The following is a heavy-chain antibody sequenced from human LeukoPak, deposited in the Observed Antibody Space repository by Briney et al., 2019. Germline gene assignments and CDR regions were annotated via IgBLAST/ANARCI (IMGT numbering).Heavy chain of an antibody. V-gene: IGHV3-21*01. CDR2: ISSSSSYI. CDR3: ARGYSYGDMPGY. J-gene: IGHJ4*02. D-gene: IGHD5-18*01. CDR1: GFTFSSCS. Sequence: GGSLRLSCAASGFTFSSCSMNWVRQAPGKGLEWVSSISSSSSYIYYADSVKGRFTISRDNAKNSLYLQMNSLRAEDTAVYYCARGYSYGDMPGYWGQGTLVTVSS.